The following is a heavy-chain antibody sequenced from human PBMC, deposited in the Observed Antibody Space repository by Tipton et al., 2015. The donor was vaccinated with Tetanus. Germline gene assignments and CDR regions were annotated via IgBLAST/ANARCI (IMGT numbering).Heavy chain of an antibody. J-gene: IGHJ4*02. D-gene: IGHD3-22*01. Sequence: TLSLTCTVSGGSISSYYWSWIRQPPGKGLEWIGYIYYSGSTNYNPSLKSRVTISVDTSKNQFSLKLSSVTAADTAVYYCARSPTYYYDSSAHPDPALDYWGQGPLAPVSS. CDR1: GGSISSYY. V-gene: IGHV4-59*01. CDR2: IYYSGST. CDR3: ARSPTYYYDSSAHPDPALDY.